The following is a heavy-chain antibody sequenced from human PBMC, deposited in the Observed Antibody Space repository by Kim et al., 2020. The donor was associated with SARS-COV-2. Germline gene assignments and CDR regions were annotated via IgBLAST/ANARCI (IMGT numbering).Heavy chain of an antibody. Sequence: SVKVSCKASGGTFSSYAISWVRQAPGQGLEWMGRIIPILGIANYEQKFQGRVTITADKSTSTAYMELSSLRSEDTAVYYCARDTPTDIVEDNSLFRYWGQGTLVTVSS. V-gene: IGHV1-69*04. CDR2: IIPILGIA. CDR3: ARDTPTDIVEDNSLFRY. J-gene: IGHJ4*02. D-gene: IGHD2-15*01. CDR1: GGTFSSYA.